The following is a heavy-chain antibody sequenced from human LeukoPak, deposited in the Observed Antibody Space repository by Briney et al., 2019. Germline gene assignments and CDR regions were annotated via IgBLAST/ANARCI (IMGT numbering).Heavy chain of an antibody. CDR3: ATRGWELLSDAFDI. D-gene: IGHD1-26*01. CDR1: GYTLTELS. J-gene: IGHJ3*02. Sequence: SVKVSCKVSGYTLTELSMHWVRQAPGKGLEWMGGFDPEDGETIYAQKFQGRVTMTEDTSTDTAYMELSSLRSEDTAVYYCATRGWELLSDAFDIWGQGTMVTVSS. CDR2: FDPEDGET. V-gene: IGHV1-24*01.